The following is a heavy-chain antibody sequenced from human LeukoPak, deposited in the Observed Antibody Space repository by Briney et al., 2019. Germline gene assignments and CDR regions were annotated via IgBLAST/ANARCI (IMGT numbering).Heavy chain of an antibody. D-gene: IGHD5-12*01. Sequence: PGGSLRLSCAASGFTFSSYGMHWVRQAPGKGLEWVAFIRYDGSNKYYADSVKGRFTISRDDAKNSLYVQMNSLRDEDTAVYYCARVEYSGWNLEYWGQGTLVTVSS. CDR3: ARVEYSGWNLEY. J-gene: IGHJ4*02. CDR2: IRYDGSNK. CDR1: GFTFSSYG. V-gene: IGHV3-30*02.